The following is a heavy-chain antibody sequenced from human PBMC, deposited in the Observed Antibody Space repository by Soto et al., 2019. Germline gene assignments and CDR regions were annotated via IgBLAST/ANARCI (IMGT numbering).Heavy chain of an antibody. CDR2: ISYDGSNK. CDR1: GFTFSSYA. J-gene: IGHJ4*02. Sequence: VQLVESGGGVVQPGRSLRLSCAASGFTFSSYAMHWVRQAPGKGLEWVAVISYDGSNKYYADSVKGRFTISRDNSKNTLYLQMNSLRAEDTAVYYCARDLRWLPYWGQGTLVTVSS. D-gene: IGHD5-12*01. V-gene: IGHV3-30-3*01. CDR3: ARDLRWLPY.